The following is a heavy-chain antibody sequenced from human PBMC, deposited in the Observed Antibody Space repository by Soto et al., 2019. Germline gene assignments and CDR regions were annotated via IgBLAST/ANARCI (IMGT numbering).Heavy chain of an antibody. CDR3: ARAWPSVDSYGSGVMDV. Sequence: QVQLQESGPGLVKPSGTLSVTCAVSGGSISSSNWWNWVRQPPGKGLEWSGEIYHSGSTNYNPSLSSRVTISLDKSKNQFSLRVKSVTAADTAEYYCARAWPSVDSYGSGVMDVWGQGTTVTVSS. V-gene: IGHV4-4*02. J-gene: IGHJ6*02. D-gene: IGHD5-18*01. CDR2: IYHSGST. CDR1: GGSISSSNW.